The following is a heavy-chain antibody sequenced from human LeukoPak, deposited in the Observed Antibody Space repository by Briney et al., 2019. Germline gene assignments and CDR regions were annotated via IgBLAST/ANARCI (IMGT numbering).Heavy chain of an antibody. CDR1: GFTFANHA. D-gene: IGHD2-21*02. J-gene: IGHJ4*02. V-gene: IGHV3-23*01. CDR2: ISGGGDIT. CDR3: VREDTPATANY. Sequence: GGSLRLSCAASGFTFANHAMSWVRQTPGKGLEWVSAISGGGDITYYADSVTGRFTISRDNSKDTLFLRMHSLRPGDTAVYYCVREDTPATANYWGQGTLVTISS.